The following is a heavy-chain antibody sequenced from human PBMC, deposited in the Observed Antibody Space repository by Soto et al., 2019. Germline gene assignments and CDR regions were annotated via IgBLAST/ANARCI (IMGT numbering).Heavy chain of an antibody. CDR2: ISDSGSGT. CDR1: GFTSSSYA. V-gene: IGHV3-23*01. CDR3: AKDGRPNSYYFHCGVDV. D-gene: IGHD1-1*01. J-gene: IGHJ6*02. Sequence: GGSLRLSCAASGFTSSSYAMSWVRQAPGKGLEWVSTISDSGSGTYYADSVKDRFTISRDNSQNTLYLQMNSLRAEDTAVYYCAKDGRPNSYYFHCGVDVWGQGTTVTVSS.